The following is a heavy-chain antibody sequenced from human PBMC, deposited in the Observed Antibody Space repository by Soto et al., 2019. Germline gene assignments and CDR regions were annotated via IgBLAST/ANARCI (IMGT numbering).Heavy chain of an antibody. CDR3: ARSGYSYAYFRNLRNYYYYGMDV. D-gene: IGHD5-18*01. CDR2: IIPIFGTA. J-gene: IGHJ6*02. Sequence: ASVKVSCKASGGAFSSYAISWVRQAPGQGLEWMGGIIPIFGTANYAQKFQGRVTITADESTSTAYMELSSLRSEDTAVYYCARSGYSYAYFRNLRNYYYYGMDVWGQGTTVTVSS. CDR1: GGAFSSYA. V-gene: IGHV1-69*13.